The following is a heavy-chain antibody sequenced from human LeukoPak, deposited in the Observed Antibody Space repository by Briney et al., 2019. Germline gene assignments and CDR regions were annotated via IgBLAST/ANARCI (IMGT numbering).Heavy chain of an antibody. Sequence: SQTLSLTCTVSGGSISSGDYYWSWIRQPPGRGLEWIGNIYYSGSTYYNPSLKSRVTISVDTSKNQFSLKLSSVTAADTAVYYCARHDLGTPLDYWGQGALVTVSS. D-gene: IGHD2-21*02. V-gene: IGHV4-30-4*01. CDR3: ARHDLGTPLDY. CDR1: GGSISSGDYY. J-gene: IGHJ4*02. CDR2: IYYSGST.